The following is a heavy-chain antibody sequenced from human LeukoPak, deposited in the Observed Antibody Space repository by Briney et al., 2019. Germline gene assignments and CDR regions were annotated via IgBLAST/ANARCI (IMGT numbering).Heavy chain of an antibody. Sequence: SVKVSCKASGGTFSSYAISWVRQAPGQGLEWMGRIIPIFGTANYAQKFQGRVTITTDESTSTAYMELSSLRSEDTAVYYCAGLVVVAATRSYFDYWGQGTLVTVSS. J-gene: IGHJ4*02. CDR2: IIPIFGTA. D-gene: IGHD2-15*01. V-gene: IGHV1-69*05. CDR1: GGTFSSYA. CDR3: AGLVVVAATRSYFDY.